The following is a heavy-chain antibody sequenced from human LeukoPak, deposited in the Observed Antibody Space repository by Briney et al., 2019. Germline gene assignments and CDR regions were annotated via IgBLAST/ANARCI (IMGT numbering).Heavy chain of an antibody. J-gene: IGHJ4*02. CDR2: ISGSGGST. D-gene: IGHD3-22*01. CDR1: GFTFSSYA. V-gene: IGHV3-23*01. Sequence: GGSLRLSCAASGFTFSSYAMSRVRQAPGKGLEWVSAISGSGGSTYYADSVKGRFTISRDNAKNSLYLQMNSLRAEDTAVYYCSRDGNGSGYYYGALFFDYWGQGTLVTVSS. CDR3: SRDGNGSGYYYGALFFDY.